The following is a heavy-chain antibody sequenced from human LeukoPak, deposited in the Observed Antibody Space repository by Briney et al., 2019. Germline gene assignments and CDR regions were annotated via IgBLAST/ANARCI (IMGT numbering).Heavy chain of an antibody. CDR1: GFTFDDYA. CDR3: AKDMFGEQFGRHYYYYYGMDV. CDR2: ISGDGGST. D-gene: IGHD3-10*02. J-gene: IGHJ6*02. V-gene: IGHV3-43*02. Sequence: PGGSLRLSCAASGFTFDDYAMHWVRQAPGKGLEWVSLISGDGGSTYYADSVKGRFTISRDNSKNSLYLQMNSPRTDDTALYYYAKDMFGEQFGRHYYYYYGMDVWGQGTTVTVSS.